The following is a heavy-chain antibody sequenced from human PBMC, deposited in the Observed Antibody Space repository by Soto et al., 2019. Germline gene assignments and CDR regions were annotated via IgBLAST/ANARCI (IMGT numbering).Heavy chain of an antibody. CDR2: INHSGST. J-gene: IGHJ4*02. D-gene: IGHD3-16*02. Sequence: SETLSLTCAVYGGSFSGYYWSWIRQPPGKGLEWIGEINHSGSTNYNPSLKSRVTISVDTSKNQFSLKLSSVTAADTAVYYCARVPVSDYIWGSYRSYYFDYWGQGTLVTVSS. CDR1: GGSFSGYY. V-gene: IGHV4-34*01. CDR3: ARVPVSDYIWGSYRSYYFDY.